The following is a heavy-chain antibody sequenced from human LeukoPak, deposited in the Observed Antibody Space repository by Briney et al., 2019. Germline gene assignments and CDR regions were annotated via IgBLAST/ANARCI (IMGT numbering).Heavy chain of an antibody. CDR3: AGHLGGDYYGSGSYYFDY. CDR2: IYYSGST. D-gene: IGHD3-10*01. J-gene: IGHJ4*02. Sequence: SETLSLTCTVSGGSISSYYWSWIRQPPGKGLEWIGYIYYSGSTNYNPSLKSRVTISVDTSKNQFSLKLSSVTAADTAVYYCAGHLGGDYYGSGSYYFDYWGQGTLVTVSS. V-gene: IGHV4-59*08. CDR1: GGSISSYY.